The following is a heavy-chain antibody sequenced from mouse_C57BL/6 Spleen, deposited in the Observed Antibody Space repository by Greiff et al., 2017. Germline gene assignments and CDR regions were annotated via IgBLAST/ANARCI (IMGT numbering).Heavy chain of an antibody. CDR2: IYPGDGDT. V-gene: IGHV1-80*01. Sequence: VQLQQSGAELVKPGASVKISCKASGYAFSSYWMNWVKQRPGKGLEWIGQIYPGDGDTNYNGKFKGKATLTADKSSSTAYMQLSSLTSEDSAVYFCAREGSSPFFDYCGQGTTLTVSS. J-gene: IGHJ2*01. CDR1: GYAFSSYW. CDR3: AREGSSPFFDY.